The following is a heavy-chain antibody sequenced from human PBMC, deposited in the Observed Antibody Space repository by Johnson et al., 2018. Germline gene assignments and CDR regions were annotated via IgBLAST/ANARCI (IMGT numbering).Heavy chain of an antibody. J-gene: IGHJ3*02. CDR1: GFTFSSYA. D-gene: IGHD1-26*01. Sequence: QEQLGEAGGGVVQPGRSLRLSCAASGFTFSSYAMHWVRQAPGKGREWVAVISYVGSNKYYAASVKGGFTISRDNPKNTLFLHMNSLRAEDPAVYYRARTIVGPTTNAFDIWGQGTMVTVSS. CDR2: ISYVGSNK. V-gene: IGHV3-30-3*01. CDR3: ARTIVGPTTNAFDI.